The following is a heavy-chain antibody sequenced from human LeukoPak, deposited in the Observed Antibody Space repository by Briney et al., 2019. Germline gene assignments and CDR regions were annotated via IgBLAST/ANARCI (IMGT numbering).Heavy chain of an antibody. CDR2: VYHNGHT. CDR1: GDSINNDNYS. CDR3: ASVLQSGTYPSGSDYYFDS. J-gene: IGHJ4*01. Sequence: PSETLSLTCYVSGDSINNDNYSWGWVRQSPGAGLEWLGSVYHNGHTIYTPSLKSRLTLSVDTSKNHFSLNLTSATAADTAVYFCASVLQSGTYPSGSDYYFDSWGRGTLVTVTS. D-gene: IGHD1-26*01. V-gene: IGHV4-39*02.